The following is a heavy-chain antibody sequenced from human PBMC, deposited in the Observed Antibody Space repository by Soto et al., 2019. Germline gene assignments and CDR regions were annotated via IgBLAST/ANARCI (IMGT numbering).Heavy chain of an antibody. CDR3: LSLMSSGYYYGMDV. CDR2: IIPILGIA. CDR1: GGTFSSYT. Sequence: QVQLVQSGAEVKKPGSSVKVSCKASGGTFSSYTISWVRQAPGQGLEWMGRIIPILGIANYAQKFQGRVTMTSYKSTSTGYMELSSLRSEDTAVYYCLSLMSSGYYYGMDVCGQGTTVTVS. V-gene: IGHV1-69*02. J-gene: IGHJ6*02. D-gene: IGHD3-10*01.